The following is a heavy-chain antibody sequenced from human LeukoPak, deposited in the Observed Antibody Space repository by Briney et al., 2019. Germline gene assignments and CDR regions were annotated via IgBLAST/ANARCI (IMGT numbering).Heavy chain of an antibody. CDR1: GYTFTGYY. D-gene: IGHD6-19*01. J-gene: IGHJ5*02. CDR2: INPNSGGT. CDR3: ARVAGWHWFDP. Sequence: ASVKVSCKASGYTFTGYYMHWVRQAPGQGLEWMGWINPNSGGTYYAQKFQGRVTMTSDTSISTAYMELSRLRSDNTAVYYCARVAGWHWFDPWGQGTLVTVSS. V-gene: IGHV1-2*02.